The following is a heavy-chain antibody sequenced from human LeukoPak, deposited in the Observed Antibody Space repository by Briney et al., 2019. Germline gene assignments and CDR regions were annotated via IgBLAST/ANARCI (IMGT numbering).Heavy chain of an antibody. J-gene: IGHJ3*02. Sequence: HGESLKISCKGSGYSFTSYWIGWVRQMPGKGLEWMGVIYYDDSETQYSPSFQGQVTISVDKSISTVYLQWSALEASDTAMYYCARSSITMVRGRSFAFDIWGQGTMVTVSS. CDR2: IYYDDSET. D-gene: IGHD3-10*01. V-gene: IGHV5-51*01. CDR1: GYSFTSYW. CDR3: ARSSITMVRGRSFAFDI.